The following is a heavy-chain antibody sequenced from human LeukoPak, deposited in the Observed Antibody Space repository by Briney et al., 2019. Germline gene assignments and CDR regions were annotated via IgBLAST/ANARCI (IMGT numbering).Heavy chain of an antibody. Sequence: PSETLSLTCSVSGGSISSYYWSWLRQPPGKGLEWIGYIYYSGSTNYNPSLKSRVTISVDTSKNQFSLKLSSVTAADTAVYYCARITGYSYHGFDYWGQGTLVTVSS. D-gene: IGHD5-18*01. CDR3: ARITGYSYHGFDY. CDR1: GGSISSYY. J-gene: IGHJ4*02. CDR2: IYYSGST. V-gene: IGHV4-59*01.